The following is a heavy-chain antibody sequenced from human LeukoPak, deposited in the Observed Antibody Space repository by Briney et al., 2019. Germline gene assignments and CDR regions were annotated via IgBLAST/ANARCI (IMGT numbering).Heavy chain of an antibody. CDR3: ASYSVRVVRGVMVDLYDIDV. J-gene: IGHJ6*04. V-gene: IGHV3-30*04. Sequence: GRCPRLSCAVSGLILSTFATQWARHARAKGREWGTIISYEGSNKYYTDSVKGRFTISRDNSKNTLSLQMNSLRREDTAVYYCASYSVRVVRGVMVDLYDIDVWGKGTTVTVSS. CDR2: ISYEGSNK. CDR1: GLILSTFA. D-gene: IGHD3-10*01.